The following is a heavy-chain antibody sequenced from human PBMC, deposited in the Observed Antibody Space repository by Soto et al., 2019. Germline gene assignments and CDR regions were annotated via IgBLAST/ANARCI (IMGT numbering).Heavy chain of an antibody. V-gene: IGHV1-18*01. D-gene: IGHD6-13*01. CDR3: ARDGSAAGTS. CDR2: ISAYNGQT. CDR1: GYPFDTYG. Sequence: ASVKVSCKASGYPFDTYGINWVRQAPGQRPEWMGWISAYNGQTDYAQNFQGRVTMTTDTSTSTAYMELRSLRSDDTAVYYCARDGSAAGTSWGQGTLVTVS. J-gene: IGHJ5*02.